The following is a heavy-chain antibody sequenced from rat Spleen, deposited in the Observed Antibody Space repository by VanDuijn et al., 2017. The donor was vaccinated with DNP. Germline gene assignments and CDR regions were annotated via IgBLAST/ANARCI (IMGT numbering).Heavy chain of an antibody. D-gene: IGHD4-3*01. CDR3: ASHNSGYFDY. CDR2: ITNTGGST. CDR1: GFNFNDYW. Sequence: EVQLVESDGGLVQPGRSLKLSCAASGFNFNDYWMGWVRQAPGKGLEWVASITNTGGSTYYPDSVKGRFTISRDNAKSTLYLQMDSLRSEDTATYYCASHNSGYFDYWGQGVMVTVSS. J-gene: IGHJ2*01. V-gene: IGHV5-31*01.